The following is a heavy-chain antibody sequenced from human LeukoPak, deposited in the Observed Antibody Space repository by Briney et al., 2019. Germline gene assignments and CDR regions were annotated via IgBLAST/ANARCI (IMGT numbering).Heavy chain of an antibody. D-gene: IGHD3-22*01. CDR1: GFSFSTVP. CDR3: ARVRVEDYYDSKGHYYYGMDV. Sequence: GGSLRLSCEASGFSFSTVPMSWVRQVPGKGLECVSYIIASGDSAYYADSVRGRFTISRDNSKNTLYLQMDDLRAEDSAVYYCARVRVEDYYDSKGHYYYGMDVWGQGTTVTVSS. V-gene: IGHV3-23*01. J-gene: IGHJ6*02. CDR2: IIASGDSA.